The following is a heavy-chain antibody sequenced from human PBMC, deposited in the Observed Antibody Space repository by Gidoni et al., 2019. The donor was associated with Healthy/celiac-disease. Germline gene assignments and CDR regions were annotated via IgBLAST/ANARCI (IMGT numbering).Heavy chain of an antibody. J-gene: IGHJ6*04. Sequence: QVQLVQSGAEVKKPGASVKVSCTASGYPFTGYYMHWVRQAPGQGLEWLGWINPNSGGTNYAQKFQGRVTMTRDTSISTAYMELSRLRSDDTAVYYCAGGKYYDFWSGYYGGDGMDVWGKGTTVTVSS. V-gene: IGHV1-2*02. CDR1: GYPFTGYY. CDR2: INPNSGGT. D-gene: IGHD3-3*01. CDR3: AGGKYYDFWSGYYGGDGMDV.